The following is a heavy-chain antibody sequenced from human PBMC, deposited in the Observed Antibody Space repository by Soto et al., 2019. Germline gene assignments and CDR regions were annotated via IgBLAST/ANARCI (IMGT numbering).Heavy chain of an antibody. D-gene: IGHD5-18*01. CDR1: GYTFTGYD. Sequence: QVQLVQSGAEVKKPGASVKVSCKASGYTFTGYDINWVRQATGQGLEWMGWMNPNSGNTAYAQKFQGRVTMTRNTSISTAYMELSSLRSEDTDVYYCARETAMGHLAGFDPWGQGTLVTVSS. V-gene: IGHV1-8*01. CDR2: MNPNSGNT. CDR3: ARETAMGHLAGFDP. J-gene: IGHJ5*02.